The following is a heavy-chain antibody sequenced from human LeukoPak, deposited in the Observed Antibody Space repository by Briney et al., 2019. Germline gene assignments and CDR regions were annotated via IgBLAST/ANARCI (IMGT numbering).Heavy chain of an antibody. CDR2: IYSGGST. D-gene: IGHD1-26*01. Sequence: PGGSLRLSCAASGFTVSSNYMSWVRQAPGKGLEWVSVIYSGGSTYYADSVKGRFTISRDNSKNTLYLQMNSLRAEDTAVYYCASDSGSYYYYYGMDVWGQGTTVTVSS. CDR1: GFTVSSNY. V-gene: IGHV3-53*01. CDR3: ASDSGSYYYYYGMDV. J-gene: IGHJ6*02.